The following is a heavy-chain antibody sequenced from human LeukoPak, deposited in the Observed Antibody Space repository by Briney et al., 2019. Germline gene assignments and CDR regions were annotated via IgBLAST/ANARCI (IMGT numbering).Heavy chain of an antibody. CDR2: ISSSSSYI. J-gene: IGHJ4*02. CDR1: GFTFSSYS. Sequence: GGSLRLSCAASGFTFSSYSMNWVRQAPGKGLEWVSSISSSSSYIYYADSVKGRFTISRDNSKNTLYLQMNSLRAEDTAVYYCAKDLLLGGWYFDYWGQGTLVTVSS. CDR3: AKDLLLGGWYFDY. V-gene: IGHV3-21*04. D-gene: IGHD2-21*01.